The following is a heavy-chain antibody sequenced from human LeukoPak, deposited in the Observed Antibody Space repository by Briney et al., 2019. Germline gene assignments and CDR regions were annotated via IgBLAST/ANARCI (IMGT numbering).Heavy chain of an antibody. J-gene: IGHJ4*02. D-gene: IGHD2-21*01. CDR2: ISDGGTRT. CDR3: AKIAHCHFDS. V-gene: IGHV3-23*01. Sequence: PGGSLRLSCAASRFTFSSYAMSWVRQAPGKGLEWVSPISDGGTRTYYADSVKGRFTISRDNSKNTVYLQMNSLRAEDTALYYCAKIAHCHFDSWGQGTLVTVSS. CDR1: RFTFSSYA.